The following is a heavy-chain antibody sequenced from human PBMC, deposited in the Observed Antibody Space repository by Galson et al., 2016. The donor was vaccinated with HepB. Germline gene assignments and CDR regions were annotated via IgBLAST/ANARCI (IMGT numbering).Heavy chain of an antibody. CDR2: IYHSGTT. CDR1: GGSINSSNW. CDR3: ARDDVETLGFRGLANWFDP. V-gene: IGHV4-4*02. Sequence: SETLSLTCAVSGGSINSSNWWNWVRQPPGKGLEWIGEIYHSGTTNYNPSLKSRVTISVDKSKNQFSLNLSSVTAADTAVYYCARDDVETLGFRGLANWFDPWGQGTLVTVSS. D-gene: IGHD3/OR15-3a*01. J-gene: IGHJ5*02.